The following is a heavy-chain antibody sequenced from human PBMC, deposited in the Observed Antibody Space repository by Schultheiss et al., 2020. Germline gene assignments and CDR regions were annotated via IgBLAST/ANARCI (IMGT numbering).Heavy chain of an antibody. J-gene: IGHJ2*01. Sequence: CGSLRLSCAASGFISSSYWMSWVRQAPGKGLEWVANIKHDGSEKYYVDSVKGRFTVSRDNAKNSLYLQMNSLRAEDTAVYYCAKEAVTAIRGWYFDLWGRGTLVTVSS. CDR1: GFISSSYW. V-gene: IGHV3-7*01. D-gene: IGHD2-21*02. CDR2: IKHDGSEK. CDR3: AKEAVTAIRGWYFDL.